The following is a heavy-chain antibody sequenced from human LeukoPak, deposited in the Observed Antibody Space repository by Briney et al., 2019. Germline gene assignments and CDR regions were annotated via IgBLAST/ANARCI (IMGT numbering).Heavy chain of an antibody. Sequence: ASXXXXCXAXXYXXTSYGISXVRQAPGQGLEWMGWISAYNGNTNYAQKLQGGVTMTTDTSTSTAYMELRSLRSDDPAVYYCARDQGYYSDSSGQNYIWGQGTMVTVSS. CDR3: ARDQGYYSDSSGQNYI. D-gene: IGHD3-22*01. J-gene: IGHJ3*02. CDR2: ISAYNGNT. V-gene: IGHV1-18*01. CDR1: XYXXTSYG.